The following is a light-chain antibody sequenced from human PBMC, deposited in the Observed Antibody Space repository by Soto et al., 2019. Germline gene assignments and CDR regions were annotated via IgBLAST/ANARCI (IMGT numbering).Light chain of an antibody. CDR3: QQYNSYSPWT. CDR2: KAS. V-gene: IGKV1-5*03. CDR1: HSTSSW. Sequence: DIQMTQSPSTLSASVGDRVTITCRASHSTSSWLAWYQQKPGKAPKLLIYKASSLESGVPSRFSGSGSGTEFTLTISSPQPDDFATYYCQQYNSYSPWTFGLGTKVEIK. J-gene: IGKJ1*01.